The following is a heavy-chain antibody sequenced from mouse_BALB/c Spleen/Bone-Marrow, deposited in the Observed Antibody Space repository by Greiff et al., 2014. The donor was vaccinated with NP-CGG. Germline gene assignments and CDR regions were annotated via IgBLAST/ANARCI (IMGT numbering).Heavy chain of an antibody. CDR2: ISDAGSYT. J-gene: IGHJ3*01. V-gene: IGHV5-4*02. CDR1: GFTFSDYY. Sequence: EVKLVEPGGGLVKPGGSLKLSCAASGFTFSDYYMYWVRQTPEKRLEWVATISDAGSYTYYPDSVKGRFTISRDNAKNNLYLQMISLKSEDTAMYYCARDGDYRYAWFAYWGQGTLVTVST. CDR3: ARDGDYRYAWFAY. D-gene: IGHD2-14*01.